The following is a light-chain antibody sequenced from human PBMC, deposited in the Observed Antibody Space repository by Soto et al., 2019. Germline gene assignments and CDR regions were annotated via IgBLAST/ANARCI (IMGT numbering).Light chain of an antibody. J-gene: IGKJ5*01. Sequence: DIQLTQSPSSLSASVGDRVTITCRASQGIRIYLAWFQQKPGKAPQSLIFAPSSLQSGVPSRFSGSVSGTDFTLSISSLQPEDFATYLCQQYYAYPITFGQGTRLEIK. CDR3: QQYYAYPIT. CDR2: APS. V-gene: IGKV1-16*01. CDR1: QGIRIY.